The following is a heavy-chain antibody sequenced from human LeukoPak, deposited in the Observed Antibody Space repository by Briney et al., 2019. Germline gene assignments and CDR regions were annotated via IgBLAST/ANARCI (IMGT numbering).Heavy chain of an antibody. CDR3: ARSSYSSSHTFDY. J-gene: IGHJ4*02. Sequence: PSETLSLTCAVYGGSFSGYYWSWLRQPPGKGLEWIGEINHSGSTNYNPPLKSRVPISTDTSKNQFSLKLSSVTAADTAVYYCARSSYSSSHTFDYWGQGTLVTVSS. CDR1: GGSFSGYY. D-gene: IGHD6-13*01. CDR2: INHSGST. V-gene: IGHV4-34*01.